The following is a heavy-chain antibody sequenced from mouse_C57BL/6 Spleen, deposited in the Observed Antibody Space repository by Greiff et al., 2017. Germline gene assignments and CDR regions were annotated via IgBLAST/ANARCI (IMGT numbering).Heavy chain of an antibody. Sequence: QVQLQQSGAELVRPGASVTLSCKASGYTFTDYEMHWVKQTPVHGLEWIGAIDPETGGTAYNQKFKGKAILTADKSSSTAYMELRSLTSEDSAVXYCTRYYGSSYVDYWGQGTTLTVSS. D-gene: IGHD1-1*01. J-gene: IGHJ2*01. CDR3: TRYYGSSYVDY. CDR1: GYTFTDYE. V-gene: IGHV1-15*01. CDR2: IDPETGGT.